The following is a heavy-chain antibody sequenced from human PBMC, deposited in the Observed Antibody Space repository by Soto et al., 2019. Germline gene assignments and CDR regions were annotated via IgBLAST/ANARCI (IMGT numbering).Heavy chain of an antibody. D-gene: IGHD2-8*02. CDR1: GFIFSSYG. CDR3: ASACCTGGKCFPAGY. V-gene: IGHV3-30*03. Sequence: PGGSLRLSCAASGFIFSSYGMHWVRQAPGKGLGWVTFISYDGNNQYYADSVKGRFAISRDNSKNTLYLQMNSLRAEYTAFYFCASACCTGGKCFPAGYWGQGGPVTFSS. J-gene: IGHJ4*02. CDR2: ISYDGNNQ.